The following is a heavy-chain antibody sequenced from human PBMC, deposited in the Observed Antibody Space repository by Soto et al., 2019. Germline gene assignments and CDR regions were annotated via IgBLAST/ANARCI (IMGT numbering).Heavy chain of an antibody. CDR3: ARAYYDSSGLDV. D-gene: IGHD3-22*01. Sequence: ASVKVSCKASGYTFTGYYMHWVRQAPGQGLEWMGWINPNSGGTNYAQKFQGWVTMTRDTSISTAYMELSRLRSDDTAVYYCARAYYDSSGLDVWGQGTTVPVSS. CDR1: GYTFTGYY. CDR2: INPNSGGT. J-gene: IGHJ6*02. V-gene: IGHV1-2*04.